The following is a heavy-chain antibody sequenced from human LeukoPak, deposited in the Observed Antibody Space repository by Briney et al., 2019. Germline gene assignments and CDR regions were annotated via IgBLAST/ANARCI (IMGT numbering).Heavy chain of an antibody. J-gene: IGHJ3*02. Sequence: PGGSLRLSCAASGFTFSSSAMSWVRQVPGKGLEWVSGFSASGGSTSYADSVKGRFTISRDNAKNTLYLQMNSLRAEDTAVYYCARDGYYDSSGQVDAFDIWDQGTMVTVSS. CDR3: ARDGYYDSSGQVDAFDI. D-gene: IGHD3-22*01. V-gene: IGHV3-23*01. CDR2: FSASGGST. CDR1: GFTFSSSA.